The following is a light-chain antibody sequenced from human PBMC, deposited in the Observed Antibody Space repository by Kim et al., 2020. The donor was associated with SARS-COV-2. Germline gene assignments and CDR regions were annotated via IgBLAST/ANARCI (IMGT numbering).Light chain of an antibody. CDR1: SNNVGHQG. Sequence: RQTATLTCTGNSNNVGHQGAAWLQQHPGHPPKLLSYRNNSRPSGISDRLSASRSGGTASLTITGLQPEDEADYYCSAWDSSLSAWIFGGGTQLTVL. CDR3: SAWDSSLSAWI. CDR2: RNN. J-gene: IGLJ2*01. V-gene: IGLV10-54*01.